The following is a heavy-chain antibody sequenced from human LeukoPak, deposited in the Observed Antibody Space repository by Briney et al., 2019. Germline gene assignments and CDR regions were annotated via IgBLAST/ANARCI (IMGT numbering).Heavy chain of an antibody. J-gene: IGHJ6*02. CDR1: GYTFTGYY. CDR2: INPNSGGT. D-gene: IGHD2-15*01. Sequence: EASVKVSCKASGYTFTGYYMHWVRQAPGQGLEWMGWINPNSGGTNYAQKFQGRVTMTRDTSISTAYMELSSLTSEDTAVYYCASGLGFCSGSDCTNLVKDYYYGMNVWGQGTTVTVSS. CDR3: ASGLGFCSGSDCTNLVKDYYYGMNV. V-gene: IGHV1-2*02.